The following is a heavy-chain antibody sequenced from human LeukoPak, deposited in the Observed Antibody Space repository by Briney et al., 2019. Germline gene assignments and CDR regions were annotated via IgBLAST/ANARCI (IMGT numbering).Heavy chain of an antibody. CDR1: GGSISSYY. CDR2: IYYSGST. D-gene: IGHD6-6*01. V-gene: IGHV4-59*12. Sequence: PSETLSLTCTVSGGSISSYYWSWIRQPPGKGLEWIGYIYYSGSTNYNPSLKSRVTISVDTSKNQFSLKLNSVTAADTAVYYCALATRPDPFDYWGQGTLVTVSS. CDR3: ALATRPDPFDY. J-gene: IGHJ4*02.